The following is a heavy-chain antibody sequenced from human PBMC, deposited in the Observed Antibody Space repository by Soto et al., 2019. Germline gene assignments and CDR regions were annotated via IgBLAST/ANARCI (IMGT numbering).Heavy chain of an antibody. D-gene: IGHD2-2*03. V-gene: IGHV1-69*06. CDR3: ASNSGGYCSSTSCYGDYYYYGMDV. J-gene: IGHJ6*02. CDR1: GGTFSSYA. Sequence: RASVKVSCKASGGTFSSYAISWVRQAPGQGLEWMGGIIPIFGTANYAQKFQGRVTITADKSTSTAYMELSSLRSEDTAVYYCASNSGGYCSSTSCYGDYYYYGMDVWGQGTTVTVSS. CDR2: IIPIFGTA.